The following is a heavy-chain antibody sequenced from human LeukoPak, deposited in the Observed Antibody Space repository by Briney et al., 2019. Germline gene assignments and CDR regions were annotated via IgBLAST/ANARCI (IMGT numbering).Heavy chain of an antibody. Sequence: GGSLRLSCGFSFIDYYMSWIRQPPGKGLEWVSYTYGGSTTTYYADSVKGRFTISRDNAKDSLFLEINSLRAGDTAVYYCARGDLHRYPDCWGQGTLVTVSA. J-gene: IGHJ4*02. CDR1: FSFIDYY. D-gene: IGHD2-21*02. CDR2: TYGGSTTT. CDR3: ARGDLHRYPDC. V-gene: IGHV3-11*01.